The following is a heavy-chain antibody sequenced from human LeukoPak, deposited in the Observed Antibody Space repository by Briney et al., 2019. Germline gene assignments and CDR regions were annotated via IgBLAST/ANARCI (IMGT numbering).Heavy chain of an antibody. CDR1: GYTFTGYY. V-gene: IGHV1-18*04. Sequence: ASVEVSCKASGYTFTGYYMHWVRRARGQGLEWMGWISAYNGNTNYTQKPQGRVTMTTDTSTSTAYMELRSLRSDDTAVYYCATVPGADWGQGTMVTVSS. D-gene: IGHD2-2*01. J-gene: IGHJ3*01. CDR3: ATVPGAD. CDR2: ISAYNGNT.